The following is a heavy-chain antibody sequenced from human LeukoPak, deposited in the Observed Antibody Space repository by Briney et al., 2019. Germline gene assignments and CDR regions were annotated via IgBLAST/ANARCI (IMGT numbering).Heavy chain of an antibody. Sequence: SETLSLTCTVSGGSISSSSYYWGWIRQPPGKGLEWIGSIYYSGSTYYNPSLKSRVTISVDTSKNQFSLKLSSVTAADTAVYYCAGRKSGYYSYYFDYWGQGTLVTVSS. CDR1: GGSISSSSYY. D-gene: IGHD3-22*01. V-gene: IGHV4-39*01. J-gene: IGHJ4*02. CDR3: AGRKSGYYSYYFDY. CDR2: IYYSGST.